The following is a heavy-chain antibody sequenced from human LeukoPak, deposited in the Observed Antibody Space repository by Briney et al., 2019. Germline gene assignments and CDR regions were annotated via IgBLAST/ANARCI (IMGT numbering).Heavy chain of an antibody. CDR2: IKSDTDGETT. CDR1: GFSFNDAW. J-gene: IGHJ4*02. V-gene: IGHV3-15*01. D-gene: IGHD2-15*01. CDR3: TTDPHSGYCSGVSCYPYDY. Sequence: MPGGSLRLSRAASGFSFNDAWMSWVRQAPGKGLEWVGRIKSDTDGETTDYAAPVKGRFTISRDDSRNTLYLQMTTLKTEDTALYYCTTDPHSGYCSGVSCYPYDYWGQGTLVTVSS.